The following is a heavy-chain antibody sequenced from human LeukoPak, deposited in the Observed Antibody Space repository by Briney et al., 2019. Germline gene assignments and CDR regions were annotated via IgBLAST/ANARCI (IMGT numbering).Heavy chain of an antibody. Sequence: APVKASYTALQSLVTSYYMLWVGQAPGQGLEWMGIINPSGGSTSYAQKFAGRATMTGDTSTSTVYMELSSLRSEDTAVYYCARGPRLSSGSYYGYWGQGTLVTVSS. CDR3: ARGPRLSSGSYYGY. CDR2: INPSGGST. CDR1: QSLVTSYY. J-gene: IGHJ4*02. D-gene: IGHD1-26*01. V-gene: IGHV1-46*01.